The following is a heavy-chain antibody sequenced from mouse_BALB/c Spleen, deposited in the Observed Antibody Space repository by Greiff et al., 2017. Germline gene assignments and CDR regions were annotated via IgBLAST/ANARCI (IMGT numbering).Heavy chain of an antibody. Sequence: EVHLVESGGGLVKPGGSLKLSCAASGFTFSSYAMSWVRQTPEKRLEWVASISSGGSTYYPDSVKGRFTISRDNAKNTLYLQMSSLKSEDTAMYYCARQQVYYAMDYWGQGTSVTVSS. CDR2: ISSGGST. V-gene: IGHV5-6-5*01. J-gene: IGHJ4*01. CDR1: GFTFSSYA. CDR3: ARQQVYYAMDY.